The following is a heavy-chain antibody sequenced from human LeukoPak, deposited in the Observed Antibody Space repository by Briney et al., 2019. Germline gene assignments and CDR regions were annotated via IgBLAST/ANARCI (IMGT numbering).Heavy chain of an antibody. CDR2: INPSGGST. J-gene: IGHJ6*03. CDR1: GYTFTNYY. Sequence: ASVKVSCKASGYTFTNYYIHWVRQAPGQGLECMGIINPSGGSTSYAQKFQGRVTMTRDMSTSTAYMELRSLRSDDTAVYYCARANYYDSSGYYRSYYYYYMDVWGKGTTVTVSS. V-gene: IGHV1-46*01. D-gene: IGHD3-22*01. CDR3: ARANYYDSSGYYRSYYYYYMDV.